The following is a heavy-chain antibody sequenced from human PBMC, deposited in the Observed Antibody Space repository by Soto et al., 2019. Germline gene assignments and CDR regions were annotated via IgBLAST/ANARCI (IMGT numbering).Heavy chain of an antibody. D-gene: IGHD6-19*01. Sequence: GSVPTLVNPTQTLTLTCTFSGFSLSTSGLGVGWIRQPPGKALEWLALIYWNDDKRYSPSLKSRLTITKDTSKNQVVLTMTNMDPVDTATYYCAHSLIAVAGVGFDYWGQGTLVTVSS. CDR1: GFSLSTSGLG. J-gene: IGHJ4*02. CDR3: AHSLIAVAGVGFDY. V-gene: IGHV2-5*01. CDR2: IYWNDDK.